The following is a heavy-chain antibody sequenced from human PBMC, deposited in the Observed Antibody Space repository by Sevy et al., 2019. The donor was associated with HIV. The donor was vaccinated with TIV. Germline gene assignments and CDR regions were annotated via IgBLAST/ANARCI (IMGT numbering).Heavy chain of an antibody. V-gene: IGHV3-21*06. J-gene: IGHJ4*02. CDR3: ARETGAAYYSDTSGFDY. CDR1: GFHFNYHD. D-gene: IGHD3-22*01. CDR2: ISSNSKYL. Sequence: GGSLRLSCATSGFHFNYHDMHWVRQAPGKGLEWVSSISSNSKYLYYADSVKGRFTVSRDNARSSFFLQLGDLRAGETAVYYCARETGAAYYSDTSGFDYWGQGTLVTVSS.